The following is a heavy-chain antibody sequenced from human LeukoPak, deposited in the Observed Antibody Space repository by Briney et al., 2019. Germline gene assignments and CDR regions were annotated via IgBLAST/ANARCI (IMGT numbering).Heavy chain of an antibody. Sequence: PGGSLRLSCVASGFTFSNAWMNWVRQAPGKGLEWVGRIKSKAYGGTTEYAASVKGRFTISRDDSKSIAYLQMNSLKTEDTAVYYCTRDLGVAAAVPFYFDYWGQGTLVTVSS. CDR1: GFTFSNAW. CDR3: TRDLGVAAAVPFYFDY. V-gene: IGHV3-15*01. D-gene: IGHD6-13*01. J-gene: IGHJ4*02. CDR2: IKSKAYGGTT.